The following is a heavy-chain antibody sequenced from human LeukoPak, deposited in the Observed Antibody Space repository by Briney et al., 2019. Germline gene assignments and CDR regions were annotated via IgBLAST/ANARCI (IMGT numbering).Heavy chain of an antibody. CDR1: GFTFSNYW. CDR2: ISSDGTNT. CDR3: ANNGVSPNYYYGMNV. J-gene: IGHJ6*02. V-gene: IGHV3-74*01. Sequence: GGSLRLSCAASGFTFSNYWMHWVRQAPGKGKFWESRISSDGTNTIYADSVKGRFTISRDDAKNTLYLQMNSLRGEDTAVYYCANNGVSPNYYYGMNVWGQGTTVTVSS. D-gene: IGHD2-8*01.